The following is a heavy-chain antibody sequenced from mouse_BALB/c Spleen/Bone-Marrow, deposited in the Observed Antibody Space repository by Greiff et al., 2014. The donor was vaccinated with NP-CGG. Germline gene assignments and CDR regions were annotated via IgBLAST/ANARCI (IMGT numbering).Heavy chain of an antibody. Sequence: EVKLMESGAELVRSGASVKLSCTASGFNIKDYYMHWVKQRPEQGLEWIGWIDPENGDTEYASKFQGKATMTADTSSNTAYLQLSSLTSEDTAVYYCNAAIYYGNYFDVWGAGTTVTVSS. CDR2: IDPENGDT. CDR1: GFNIKDYY. CDR3: NAAIYYGNYFDV. V-gene: IGHV14-4*02. J-gene: IGHJ1*01. D-gene: IGHD2-1*01.